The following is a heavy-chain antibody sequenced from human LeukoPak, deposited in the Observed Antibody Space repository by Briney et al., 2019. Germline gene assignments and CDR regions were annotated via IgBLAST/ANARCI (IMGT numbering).Heavy chain of an antibody. D-gene: IGHD2-2*01. V-gene: IGHV4-30-2*01. CDR1: GGSISSGGYY. Sequence: PSETLSLTCTVSGGSISSGGYYWSWIRQPPGKGLEWIGYIYHSGSTYYNPSLKSRVTISVDRSKNQFSLKLSSVTAADTAVYYCARDPLNPIVVVPAADDYWGQGTLVTVSS. CDR3: ARDPLNPIVVVPAADDY. J-gene: IGHJ4*02. CDR2: IYHSGST.